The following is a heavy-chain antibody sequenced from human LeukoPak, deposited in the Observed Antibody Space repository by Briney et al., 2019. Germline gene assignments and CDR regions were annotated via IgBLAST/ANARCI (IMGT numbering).Heavy chain of an antibody. CDR1: GFTVSSNY. J-gene: IGHJ4*02. D-gene: IGHD1-1*01. CDR3: ARDTTTTGFSWELDY. V-gene: IGHV3-53*01. CDR2: IYSGGST. Sequence: PGGSLRLSCAASGFTVSSNYMSWVRQAPGKGLEWVSVIYSGGSTYYADSVKGRFTISRDNSKNTLYLQMNSLRAEDTAVYYCARDTTTTGFSWELDYWGRGILVTVSS.